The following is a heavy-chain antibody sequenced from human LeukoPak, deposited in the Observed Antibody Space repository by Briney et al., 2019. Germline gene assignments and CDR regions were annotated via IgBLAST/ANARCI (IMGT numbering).Heavy chain of an antibody. CDR2: IRYDGSNK. Sequence: GSLRISCGASGFTFSSYGMQWVRQAPGKGLEWVAFIRYDGSNKYYADSVKGRFTISRDNSKNTLYLQMNSLRAEDTAVYYCAKEGSAVGNYFDYWGQGTLVTVSS. CDR3: AKEGSAVGNYFDY. J-gene: IGHJ4*02. CDR1: GFTFSSYG. V-gene: IGHV3-30*02. D-gene: IGHD6-19*01.